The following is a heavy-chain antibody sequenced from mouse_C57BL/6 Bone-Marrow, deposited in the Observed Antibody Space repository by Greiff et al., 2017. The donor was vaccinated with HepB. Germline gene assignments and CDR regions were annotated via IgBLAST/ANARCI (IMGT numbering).Heavy chain of an antibody. CDR3: ARKGSLFAY. D-gene: IGHD1-1*01. Sequence: EVKLMESGPGLVKPSQSLSLTCSVTGYSITSGYYWNWIRQFPGNKLEWMGYISYDGSNNYNPSLKNRISITRDTSKNQFFLKLNSVTTEDTATYYCARKGSLFAYWGQGTLVTVSA. J-gene: IGHJ3*01. V-gene: IGHV3-6*01. CDR2: ISYDGSN. CDR1: GYSITSGYY.